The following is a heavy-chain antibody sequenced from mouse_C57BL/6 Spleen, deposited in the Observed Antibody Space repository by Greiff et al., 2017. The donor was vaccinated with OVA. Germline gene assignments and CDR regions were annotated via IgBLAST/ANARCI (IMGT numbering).Heavy chain of an antibody. CDR2: IYPGSGST. CDR1: GYTFTSYW. D-gene: IGHD1-1*01. J-gene: IGHJ2*01. Sequence: QVHVKQPGAELVKPGASVTMSCKASGYTFTSYWITWVKQRPGQGLEWIGDIYPGSGSTNYNEKFKSKATLTVDKSSSTAYMQLSSLTSEDSAVYYGAREVHYYGSSVDYWGQGTTLTVSS. V-gene: IGHV1-55*01. CDR3: AREVHYYGSSVDY.